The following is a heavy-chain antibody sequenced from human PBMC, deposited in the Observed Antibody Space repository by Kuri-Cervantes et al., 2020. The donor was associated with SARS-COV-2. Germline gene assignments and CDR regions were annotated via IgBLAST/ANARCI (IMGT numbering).Heavy chain of an antibody. J-gene: IGHJ4*02. Sequence: GESLKISCAASGFTFSSYAIHWVRQAPGKGLEWVAVISYDGSNKYYADSVKGRFTISRDNSKNTLYLQMNSLRAEDTAVYYCASCRGGGYGCAFDHWGQGTLVTVSS. CDR1: GFTFSSYA. CDR3: ASCRGGGYGCAFDH. V-gene: IGHV3-30-3*01. D-gene: IGHD5-12*01. CDR2: ISYDGSNK.